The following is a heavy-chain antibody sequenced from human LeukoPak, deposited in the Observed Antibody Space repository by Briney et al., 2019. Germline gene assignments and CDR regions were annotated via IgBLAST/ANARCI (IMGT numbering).Heavy chain of an antibody. CDR2: IYYSGST. CDR3: ARPYYYGSGSWAD. J-gene: IGHJ4*02. D-gene: IGHD3-10*01. Sequence: SETLSLTCTVSGDSISSSSDYWGWIRQPPGKGLEWIGSIYYSGSTYYNPSLKSRVTISVDTSKNQFSLKLSSVTAADTAVYYCARPYYYGSGSWADWGQGTLVTVSS. CDR1: GDSISSSSDY. V-gene: IGHV4-39*01.